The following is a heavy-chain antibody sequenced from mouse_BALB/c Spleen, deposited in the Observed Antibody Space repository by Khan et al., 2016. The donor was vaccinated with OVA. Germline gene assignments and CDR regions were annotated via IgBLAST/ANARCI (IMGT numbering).Heavy chain of an antibody. CDR3: ARTYGSDFDY. Sequence: EVELVESGPELVKPGASVKISCKASGYSFTGYFMNWVMQSLGKSLEWIGRINPHIGETLYNQKFKGKATLTVDESSSTAHMELRSVTSEDTAVYYCARTYGSDFDYWGQGTTLTVSA. J-gene: IGHJ2*01. CDR1: GYSFTGYF. V-gene: IGHV1-20*01. CDR2: INPHIGET. D-gene: IGHD1-1*01.